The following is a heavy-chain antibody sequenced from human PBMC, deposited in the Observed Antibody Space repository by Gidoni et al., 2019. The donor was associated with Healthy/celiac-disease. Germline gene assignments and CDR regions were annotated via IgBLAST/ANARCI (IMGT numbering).Heavy chain of an antibody. CDR1: GGSISSSSYY. CDR2: IYYSGST. CDR3: ARQGGDGDYEIDY. D-gene: IGHD4-17*01. J-gene: IGHJ4*02. Sequence: QLQLQESGPGLVKPSETLSLTCTVSGGSISSSSYYWGWIRQPPGKGLEWIGSIYYSGSTYYNPSLKSRVTISVDTSKNQFSLKRSSVTAADTAVYYCARQGGDGDYEIDYWGQGTLVTVSS. V-gene: IGHV4-39*01.